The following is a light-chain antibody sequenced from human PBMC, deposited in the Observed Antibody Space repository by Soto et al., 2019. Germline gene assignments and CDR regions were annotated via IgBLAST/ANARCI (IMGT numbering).Light chain of an antibody. CDR1: QGISSY. CDR2: AAS. CDR3: QQLNSSPIT. J-gene: IGKJ5*01. V-gene: IGKV1-9*01. Sequence: DIQLTQAPSLLSASVGDRVTITCRASQGISSYLAWYQQKPGKAPKLLIYAASTLQSGVPSRFSGSGSGTEFTLTISSLQPGDFATYSCQQLNSSPITFGQGTRLDIK.